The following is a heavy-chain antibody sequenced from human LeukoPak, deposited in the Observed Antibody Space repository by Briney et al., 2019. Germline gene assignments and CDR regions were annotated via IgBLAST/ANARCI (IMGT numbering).Heavy chain of an antibody. Sequence: SETLSLTCTVSGGSISSGTYYWSWIRQPAGKGLEWIGRIYTSGSTNYNPSLKSRVSISVDTSKNQFSLKLSSVTAADTAVYYCASFPTAPDPRGFDYWGQGTLVTVSS. D-gene: IGHD4-17*01. CDR2: IYTSGST. V-gene: IGHV4-61*02. CDR1: GGSISSGTYY. CDR3: ASFPTAPDPRGFDY. J-gene: IGHJ4*02.